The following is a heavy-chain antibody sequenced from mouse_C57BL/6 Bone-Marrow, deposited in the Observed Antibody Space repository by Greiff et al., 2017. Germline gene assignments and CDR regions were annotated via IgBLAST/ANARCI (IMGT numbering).Heavy chain of an antibody. J-gene: IGHJ2*01. Sequence: VQLQQSGAELVRPGASVTLSCTASGFNIKDDYMHWVKQRPEQGLEWIGWIDPENGDTEYASKFQGKATITADTSSNTAYLQLSSLTSEDTAVYYCTTMMFDYWGQGTTLTVSS. D-gene: IGHD2-3*01. CDR3: TTMMFDY. CDR2: IDPENGDT. V-gene: IGHV14-4*01. CDR1: GFNIKDDY.